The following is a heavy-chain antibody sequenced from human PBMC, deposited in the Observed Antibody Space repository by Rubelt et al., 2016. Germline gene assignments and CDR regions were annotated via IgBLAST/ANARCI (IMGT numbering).Heavy chain of an antibody. CDR1: GGSISSSSYY. CDR3: ARENAYDYVWGSYRIFDY. D-gene: IGHD3-16*02. V-gene: IGHV4-39*07. CDR2: IYYSGST. J-gene: IGHJ4*02. Sequence: QLQLQESGPGLVKPSETLSLTCTVSGGSISSSSYYWGWIRQPPGKGLEWIGSIYYSGSTYYNPSLKSRVTISVDTSKNQFSLKLSSVTAADTAVYYCARENAYDYVWGSYRIFDYWGQGTLVTVSS.